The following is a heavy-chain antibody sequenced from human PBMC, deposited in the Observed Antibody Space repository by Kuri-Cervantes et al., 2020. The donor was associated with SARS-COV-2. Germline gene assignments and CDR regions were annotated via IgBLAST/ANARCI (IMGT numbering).Heavy chain of an antibody. D-gene: IGHD2-2*01. CDR1: GGSFNNYY. V-gene: IGHV4-34*01. J-gene: IGHJ6*02. CDR2: INQSGGT. CDR3: ARDLVAVVPSPILGLGPHYFSYHLDV. Sequence: GSLRLSCAVYGGSFNNYYWSWIRQPPGKGLEWIGDINQSGGTNHSPSLKSRVIISTDTSRNQFSLKLRSVTAADTAVYYCARDLVAVVPSPILGLGPHYFSYHLDVWGQGTTVTVSS.